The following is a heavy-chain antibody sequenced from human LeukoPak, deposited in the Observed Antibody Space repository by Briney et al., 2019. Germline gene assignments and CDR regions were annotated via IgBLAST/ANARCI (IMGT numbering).Heavy chain of an antibody. D-gene: IGHD3-22*01. CDR1: GFIFSTYT. CDR3: AREYASGYYRTFDY. V-gene: IGHV3-30-3*01. CDR2: VSHDGDNN. Sequence: GRSLRLSCAASGFIFSTYTMHWVRQAPGKGLEWVATVSHDGDNNYYADSVKGRFTISRDSSKDTLYLQMNSLRADDLAVYYCAREYASGYYRTFDYWGQGTVVTVSS. J-gene: IGHJ4*02.